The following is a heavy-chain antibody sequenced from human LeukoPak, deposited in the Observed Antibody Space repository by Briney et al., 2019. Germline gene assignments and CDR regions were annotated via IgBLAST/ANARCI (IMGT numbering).Heavy chain of an antibody. CDR3: TKGTIWLPFDY. V-gene: IGHV3-23*01. Sequence: GGSLTLSCAAYAFTFSNYGMSCDRQAPGKGLEWVSAISGSGGRTYYADSVKGRFTISRDNSKNTLYLQMNSQRAEDTAVYYCTKGTIWLPFDYWGQGTLVTVSS. CDR2: ISGSGGRT. CDR1: AFTFSNYG. D-gene: IGHD5-18*01. J-gene: IGHJ4*02.